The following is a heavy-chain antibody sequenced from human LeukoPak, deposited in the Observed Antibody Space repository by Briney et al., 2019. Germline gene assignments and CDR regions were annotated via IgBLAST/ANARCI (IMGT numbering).Heavy chain of an antibody. CDR3: ARDVGDYACDY. J-gene: IGHJ4*02. D-gene: IGHD4-17*01. CDR1: GYTFTNYA. V-gene: IGHV1-3*01. CDR2: INAGNGNT. Sequence: ASVKVSCKASGYTFTNYAMHWVRQAPGQRLECMGWINAGNGNTKYSQKFQGRVTISRDTSASTAYMELSSLRSEDTAVYYCARDVGDYACDYWGQGTLVTVSS.